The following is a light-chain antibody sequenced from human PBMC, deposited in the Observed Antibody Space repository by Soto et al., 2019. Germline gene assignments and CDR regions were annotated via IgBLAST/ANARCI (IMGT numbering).Light chain of an antibody. V-gene: IGLV1-44*01. CDR1: TSNIGSNT. CDR2: RNN. CDR3: ATWDDSLNGHWV. J-gene: IGLJ3*02. Sequence: QSVLTQPPSASGTPGQRVTISCSGITSNIGSNTVNWYQQLPGTAPKLLIYRNNQRPSGVPDRFSGSKSGTSASLAISGLQSEDEADYYCATWDDSLNGHWVFGGGTKLTVL.